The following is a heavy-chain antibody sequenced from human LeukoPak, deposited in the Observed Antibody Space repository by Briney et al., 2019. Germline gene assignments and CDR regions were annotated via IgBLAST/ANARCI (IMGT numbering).Heavy chain of an antibody. V-gene: IGHV3-30*04. D-gene: IGHD3-3*01. CDR3: ARDQKFFGFHYFDY. J-gene: IGHJ4*02. CDR2: ISYDGSNK. CDR1: GFEFSNYA. Sequence: GGSLRLSCAASGFEFSNYAIHWVRQAPGKGLEWVAVISYDGSNKYYADSVKGRFTISRDNSKNTLYLQMNSLRAEDTAVYYCARDQKFFGFHYFDYWGQGTLVTVSS.